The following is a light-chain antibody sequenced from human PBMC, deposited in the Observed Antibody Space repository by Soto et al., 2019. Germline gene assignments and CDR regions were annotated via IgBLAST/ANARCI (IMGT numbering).Light chain of an antibody. CDR2: GAS. CDR3: QQYNNWHPLT. CDR1: QSINST. J-gene: IGKJ4*01. Sequence: EIVLTQSPATLSLSPGDRATLSCRASQSINSTLAWYQQQPGQAPRLLIYGASTRATAVPDRFSGSGSGTEFTLTISSLQSKDFAVYYCQQYNNWHPLTFGGGTKVDIK. V-gene: IGKV3-15*01.